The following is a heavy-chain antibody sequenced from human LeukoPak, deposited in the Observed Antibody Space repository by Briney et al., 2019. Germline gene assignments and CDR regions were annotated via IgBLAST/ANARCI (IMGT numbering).Heavy chain of an antibody. CDR2: IGGGDT. CDR3: AKDGQSFNSMWDYLDS. CDR1: GFTSGDYG. V-gene: IGHV3-23*01. J-gene: IGHJ4*02. D-gene: IGHD1-26*01. Sequence: PGGSLRLSCAASGFTSGDYGMGWVRQAPGKGLEWVSGIGGGDTHYADSVKGRFTISRDNSKSTVELHMSSLRVEDTAVYYCAKDGQSFNSMWDYLDSWGRGTLVTVSS.